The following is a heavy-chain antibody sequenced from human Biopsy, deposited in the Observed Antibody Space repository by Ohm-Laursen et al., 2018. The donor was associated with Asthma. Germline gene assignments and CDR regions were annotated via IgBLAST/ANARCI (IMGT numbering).Heavy chain of an antibody. J-gene: IGHJ4*02. CDR1: GFVFSSHA. CDR2: VSYDGGVA. CDR3: AKRRGYSDLTDFDH. Sequence: SLRLSCTASGFVFSSHAMHWVRQAPGKGLEWVAVVSYDGGVAHYADSMKGRFTISRDNAKSTLYLQMNRLRTDDTAVYYCAKRRGYSDLTDFDHWGQGTLVTVSS. V-gene: IGHV3-30*18. D-gene: IGHD3-3*01.